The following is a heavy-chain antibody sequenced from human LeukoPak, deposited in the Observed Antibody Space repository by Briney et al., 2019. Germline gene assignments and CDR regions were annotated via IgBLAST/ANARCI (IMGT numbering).Heavy chain of an antibody. CDR2: INQGGSVQ. CDR3: ARVEYSGWNLEY. CDR1: GFTFSSYW. Sequence: GGSLRISCAASGFTFSSYWMSWVRKAPGKRLEWVANINQGGSVQYYMDSVKGRFTISRDDAKNSLYVQMNSLRDEDTAVYCARVEYSGWNLEYWGQGTLVTVSS. V-gene: IGHV3-7*01. J-gene: IGHJ4*02. D-gene: IGHD5-12*01.